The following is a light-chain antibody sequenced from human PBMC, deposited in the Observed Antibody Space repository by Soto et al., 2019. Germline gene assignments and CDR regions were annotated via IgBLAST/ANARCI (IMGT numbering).Light chain of an antibody. CDR3: QQYGNSLPWT. J-gene: IGKJ1*01. CDR1: QSVSNNY. CDR2: GAS. Sequence: EIVLTQSPGTLSLSPGERATLSCRASQSVSNNYLGWYQQKHGQAPRLLVYGASRRATGIPDRFSGSGSGTDFTLTISGLEAEDFAVYYCQQYGNSLPWTFGQGTKVEIK. V-gene: IGKV3-20*01.